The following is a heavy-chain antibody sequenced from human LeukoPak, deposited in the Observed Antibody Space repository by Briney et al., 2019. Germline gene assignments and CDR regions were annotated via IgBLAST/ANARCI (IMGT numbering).Heavy chain of an antibody. Sequence: ASVKVSCKVSGYTLTELSMHWVRQAPGKGLEWMGGFDPEDGETIYAQKFQGRVTMTRDTSTSTVYMELSSLRSEDTAVYYCARDMVPRIVVVVAAPTPLYYYYGMDVWGQGTTVTVSS. J-gene: IGHJ6*02. CDR2: FDPEDGET. D-gene: IGHD2-15*01. CDR1: GYTLTELS. CDR3: ARDMVPRIVVVVAAPTPLYYYYGMDV. V-gene: IGHV1-24*01.